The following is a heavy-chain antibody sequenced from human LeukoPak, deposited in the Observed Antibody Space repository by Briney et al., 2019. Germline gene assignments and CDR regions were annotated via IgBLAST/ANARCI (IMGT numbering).Heavy chain of an antibody. CDR2: IDWDDDK. D-gene: IGHD5-18*01. J-gene: IGHJ4*02. CDR3: ARISPGYSYGYYYFDY. V-gene: IGHV2-70*04. Sequence: SGPAPVKPTQTLTLTCTFSGFSLSTSGMRVSWIRQPPGKALELLARIDWDDDKFYSTSLKTRLTISKDTSKNQVVLTMANMDPVDTATYYCARISPGYSYGYYYFDYWGQGTLVTVSS. CDR1: GFSLSTSGMR.